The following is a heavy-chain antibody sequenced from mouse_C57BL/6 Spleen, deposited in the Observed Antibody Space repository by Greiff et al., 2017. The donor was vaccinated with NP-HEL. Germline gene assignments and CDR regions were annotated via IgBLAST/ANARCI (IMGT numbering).Heavy chain of an antibody. Sequence: EVQLQQSGPELVKPGASVKISCKASGYSFTDYNMNWVKQSNGKSLEWIGVINPNYGTTSYNQKFKGKATLTVDRSSSTAYMQLNSLTSEDSAVYYGARAYITTVVAFDYWGQGTTLTVSS. D-gene: IGHD1-1*01. V-gene: IGHV1-39*01. CDR3: ARAYITTVVAFDY. CDR1: GYSFTDYN. CDR2: INPNYGTT. J-gene: IGHJ2*01.